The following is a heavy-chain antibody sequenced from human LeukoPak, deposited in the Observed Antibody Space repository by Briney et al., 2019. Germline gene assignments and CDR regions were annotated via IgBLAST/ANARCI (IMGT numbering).Heavy chain of an antibody. CDR2: IYYSGNT. D-gene: IGHD2-8*01. CDR3: ARVRHCTNGVCPPAYYYYYMDV. J-gene: IGHJ6*03. CDR1: GVSISSSNSY. Sequence: SETLSLTCTVSGVSISSSNSYWGWIRQPPGKGLEWIGSIYYSGNTYYNPSLKSRVTISVDTSKNQFSLKLSSVTAADTAVYYCARVRHCTNGVCPPAYYYYYMDVWGKGTTVTVSS. V-gene: IGHV4-39*07.